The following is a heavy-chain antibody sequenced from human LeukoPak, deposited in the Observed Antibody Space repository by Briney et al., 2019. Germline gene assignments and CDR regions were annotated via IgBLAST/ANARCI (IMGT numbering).Heavy chain of an antibody. CDR3: ARRYSSGWPT. CDR2: IYYSGST. D-gene: IGHD6-19*01. Sequence: PSETLSLTCTVSGGSVSSGSYYWSWIRQPPGKGLEWIGYIYYSGSTNYNPSLKSRVTISVDTSKNQFSLKLSSVTAADTAVYYCARRYSSGWPTWGQGTLVTVSS. CDR1: GGSVSSGSYY. V-gene: IGHV4-61*01. J-gene: IGHJ5*02.